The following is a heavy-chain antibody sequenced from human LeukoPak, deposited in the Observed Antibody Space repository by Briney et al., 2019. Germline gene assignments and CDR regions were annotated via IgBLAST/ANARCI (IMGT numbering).Heavy chain of an antibody. V-gene: IGHV3-48*01. CDR2: ISSSSSTI. D-gene: IGHD5-24*01. CDR1: GFTVSSNY. CDR3: ARERLQTYYYYMDV. Sequence: GGSLRLSCAASGFTVSSNYMSWVRQAPGKGLEWVSYISSSSSTIYYADSVKGRFTISRDNAKNSLYLQMNSLRAEDTAVYYCARERLQTYYYYMDVWGKGTTVTVSS. J-gene: IGHJ6*03.